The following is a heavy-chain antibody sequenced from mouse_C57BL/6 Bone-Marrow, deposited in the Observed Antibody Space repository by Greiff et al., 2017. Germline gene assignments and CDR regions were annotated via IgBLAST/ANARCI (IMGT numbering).Heavy chain of an antibody. D-gene: IGHD1-1*01. CDR1: GYSITSGYY. Sequence: VQLKESGPGLVKPSQSLSLTCSVTGYSITSGYYWNWIRQFPGNKLEWMGYISYDGSNNYNPSLKNRISITRDTSKNQFFLKLNSVTTEDTATYYCARSPYSVYDYWGQGTTLTVSS. CDR2: ISYDGSN. J-gene: IGHJ2*01. CDR3: ARSPYSVYDY. V-gene: IGHV3-6*01.